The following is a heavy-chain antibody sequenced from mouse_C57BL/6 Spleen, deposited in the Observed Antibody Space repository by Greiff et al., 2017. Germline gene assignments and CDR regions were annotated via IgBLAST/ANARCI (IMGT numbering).Heavy chain of an antibody. CDR2: IYPGDGDT. J-gene: IGHJ2*01. V-gene: IGHV1-82*01. CDR1: GYAFRSSW. CDR3: ARARYYGNRRGVFDY. Sequence: VKLQESGPELVKPGASVKISCKASGYAFRSSWMNWVKQRPGKGLEWIGRIYPGDGDTNYNGKFKGKATLTADKSSSTAYMQLSSLTSEDSAVYFCARARYYGNRRGVFDYWGQGTTLTVSS. D-gene: IGHD2-1*01.